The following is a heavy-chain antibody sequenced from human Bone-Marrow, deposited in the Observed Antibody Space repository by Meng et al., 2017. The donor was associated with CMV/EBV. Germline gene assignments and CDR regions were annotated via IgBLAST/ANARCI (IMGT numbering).Heavy chain of an antibody. V-gene: IGHV3-73*01. CDR3: ASSTGARYCGNRGCYSDYFYYGMDV. CDR1: GFTFSSYW. D-gene: IGHD2-15*01. Sequence: GESLKISCAASGFTFSSYWMSWVRQASGKGLEWVGRIRSKANSYETSYAASVKGRFTISRDDSKNTAYLQMNSLESEDTAVYYCASSTGARYCGNRGCYSDYFYYGMDVWGQGTTVTVSS. CDR2: IRSKANSYET. J-gene: IGHJ6*02.